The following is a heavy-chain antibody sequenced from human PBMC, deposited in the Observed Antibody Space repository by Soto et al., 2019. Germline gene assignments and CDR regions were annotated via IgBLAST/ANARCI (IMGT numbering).Heavy chain of an antibody. V-gene: IGHV3-33*01. D-gene: IGHD2-15*01. Sequence: QVQLVESGGGVVQPGRSLRLSCAASGFTFSSYGMHWVRQAPGKGLEWVAVIWYDGSNKYYADSVKGRFTISRDNSKNTLYLQMHSLRPEDRVVYYCARAGFCSGGSFYSVPVFAYWGQGTLVTVSS. CDR1: GFTFSSYG. CDR3: ARAGFCSGGSFYSVPVFAY. J-gene: IGHJ4*02. CDR2: IWYDGSNK.